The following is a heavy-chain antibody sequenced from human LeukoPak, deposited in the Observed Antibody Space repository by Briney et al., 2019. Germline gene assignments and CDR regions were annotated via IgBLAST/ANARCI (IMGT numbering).Heavy chain of an antibody. Sequence: GGSLRLSCAASGFTFSSYAMTWVRQAPGKGLEWVSVVSGGDERTYYADSVKGRVTISRDDSKTTLYLQMNSLRVEDTAVYFCAKRRGIGSWYYSALDVWGQGTTVTVSS. CDR3: AKRRGIGSWYYSALDV. CDR2: VSGGDERT. J-gene: IGHJ6*02. CDR1: GFTFSSYA. V-gene: IGHV3-23*01. D-gene: IGHD2-15*01.